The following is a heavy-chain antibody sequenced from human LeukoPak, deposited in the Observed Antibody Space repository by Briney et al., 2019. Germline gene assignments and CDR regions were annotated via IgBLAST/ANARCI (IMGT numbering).Heavy chain of an antibody. J-gene: IGHJ4*02. V-gene: IGHV4-59*01. CDR2: IHHSGNT. CDR3: ARRGNSGYFDY. CDR1: GGAISTWY. Sequence: SETLSLTCSVSGGAISTWYWNWMRQAPGKGLQWIGYIHHSGNTNYNPSLKSRVTMSIDPSKNQFSLKLNPVTAADTAVYYCARRGNSGYFDYWGQGTLVTVSS. D-gene: IGHD4-23*01.